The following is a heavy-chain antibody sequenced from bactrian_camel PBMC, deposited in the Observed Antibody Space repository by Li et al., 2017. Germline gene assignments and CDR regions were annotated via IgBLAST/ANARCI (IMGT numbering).Heavy chain of an antibody. CDR1: SNTKFC. D-gene: IGHD2*01. Sequence: HVQLVESGGDSVQAGKSLTLSCVSSSNTKFCMGWFRQVPGNGREWLVTIFTDDTTSYEASVKDRFTISRRITERTLYLEMNALTPEDAAMYYCAAGLVSVKTLEGTRCQFNFWGHGTQVTVS. CDR3: AAGLVSVKTLEGTRCQFNF. J-gene: IGHJ4*01. V-gene: IGHV3S9*01. CDR2: IFTDDTT.